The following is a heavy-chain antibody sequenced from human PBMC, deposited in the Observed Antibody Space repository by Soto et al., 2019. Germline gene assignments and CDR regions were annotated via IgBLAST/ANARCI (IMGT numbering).Heavy chain of an antibody. D-gene: IGHD6-13*01. V-gene: IGHV3-7*01. J-gene: IGHJ4*02. CDR1: GFTLCNYL. CDR2: IKQDGSEK. CDR3: ARELAPETYFDY. Sequence: GGALRLSFAASGFTLCNYLMSWVPRAPGKGLEWVANIKQDGSEKYYVDSVKGRFTISRDNAKNSLYLQMNSLRAEDTAVYYCARELAPETYFDYWGQGTLVTVS.